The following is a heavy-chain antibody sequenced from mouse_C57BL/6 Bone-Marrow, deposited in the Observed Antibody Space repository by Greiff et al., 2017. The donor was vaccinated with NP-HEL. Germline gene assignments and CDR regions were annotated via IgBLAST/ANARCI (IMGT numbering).Heavy chain of an antibody. V-gene: IGHV1-66*01. Sequence: QVQLQQSGPELVKPGASVKISCKASGYSFTSYYIHWVKQRPGQGLEWIGWIYPGSGNTKYNEKFKGKATLTADTSSSTAYMQLSSLTSEDSAVYYCARGGGQHRPYFDYWGQGTTLTVSS. CDR3: ARGGGQHRPYFDY. CDR1: GYSFTSYY. J-gene: IGHJ2*01. D-gene: IGHD3-2*02. CDR2: IYPGSGNT.